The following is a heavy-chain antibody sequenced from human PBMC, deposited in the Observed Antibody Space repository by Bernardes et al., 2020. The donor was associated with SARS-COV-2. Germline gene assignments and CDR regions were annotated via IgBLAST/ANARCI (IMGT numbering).Heavy chain of an antibody. V-gene: IGHV3-33*08. J-gene: IGHJ5*02. CDR3: AVAGMGWFDP. CDR2: IWYDGSNQ. Sequence: GGSLRLSCAASGFTFSSYGMHWVRQAPGTGLEWVAVIWYDGSNQYYADSVKGRFTISRDNSKNTLYLQMNSLRAEDTAVYYCAVAGMGWFDPWGQGTLVTVSS. D-gene: IGHD6-19*01. CDR1: GFTFSSYG.